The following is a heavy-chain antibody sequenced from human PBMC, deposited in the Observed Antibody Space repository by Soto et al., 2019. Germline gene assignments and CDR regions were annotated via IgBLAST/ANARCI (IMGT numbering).Heavy chain of an antibody. CDR2: IYYSGST. J-gene: IGHJ4*02. CDR3: ARHRVYCSSTSCYEPYYFDY. V-gene: IGHV4-39*01. CDR1: GGSISSSSYY. Sequence: QLQLQESGPGLVKPSETLSLTCTVSGGSISSSSYYWGWIRQPPGKGLEWIGSIYYSGSTYYNPSHKSRVSISVDTSKNQFSLKLSSVTAADTAVYYCARHRVYCSSTSCYEPYYFDYWGQGTLVTVSS. D-gene: IGHD2-2*01.